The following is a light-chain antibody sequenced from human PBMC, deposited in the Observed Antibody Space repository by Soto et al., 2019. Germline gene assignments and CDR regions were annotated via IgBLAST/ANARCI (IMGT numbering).Light chain of an antibody. J-gene: IGLJ2*01. CDR1: TGAVTSGPY. V-gene: IGLV7-46*01. CDR3: LLYYSGTRE. Sequence: QAVVTQEPSLTVSPGGTVTLTCGSSTGAVTSGPYLFWFQQKPGQAPRTLIYDTNNKHSWTPVRFSGSLLGGKAALALSGAQPEDEADYYGLLYYSGTREFGGGTKVTVL. CDR2: DTN.